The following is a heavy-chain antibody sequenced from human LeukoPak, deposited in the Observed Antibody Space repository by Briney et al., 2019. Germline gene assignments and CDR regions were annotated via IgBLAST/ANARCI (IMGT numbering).Heavy chain of an antibody. J-gene: IGHJ4*02. Sequence: SETLSLTCTVSGGSISNYYWSWIRQPPGKGLEWIGYIYYSGSINYNPFLKSRVIISVDTSKNQFSLKLTSVTAADTAVYYCASTSYCGGDCFLNYWGQGTLVTVSS. CDR2: IYYSGSI. D-gene: IGHD2-21*01. CDR3: ASTSYCGGDCFLNY. V-gene: IGHV4-59*01. CDR1: GGSISNYY.